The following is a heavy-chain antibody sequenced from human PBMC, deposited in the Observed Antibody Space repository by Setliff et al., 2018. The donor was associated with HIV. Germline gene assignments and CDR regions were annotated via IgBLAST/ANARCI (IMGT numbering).Heavy chain of an antibody. Sequence: ETLSLSCAASGFTFSNAWMSWVRQAPGKGLEWVGRIKSKTDGGTTDYAAPVKGRFSISRDDSKDMLYLQMNSLKTEDTAVYYCATERGYSASKYLDYWGQGTLVTVS. CDR2: IKSKTDGGTT. D-gene: IGHD5-12*01. J-gene: IGHJ4*02. V-gene: IGHV3-15*01. CDR3: ATERGYSASKYLDY. CDR1: GFTFSNAW.